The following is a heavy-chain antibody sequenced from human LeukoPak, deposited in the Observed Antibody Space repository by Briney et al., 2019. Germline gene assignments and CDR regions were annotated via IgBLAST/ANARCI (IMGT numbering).Heavy chain of an antibody. D-gene: IGHD6-19*01. V-gene: IGHV3-74*01. CDR1: GFTFSSYW. CDR2: INSDGSST. J-gene: IGHJ4*02. Sequence: GGSLRLSCAASGFTFSSYWMHWVRQAPGKGLVWVSRINSDGSSTSYADSVKGRFTISRDNAKNTLYLQMNSLRAEDTAVYYCARDGGIAVAANRRSFDYWGQGTLVTVSS. CDR3: ARDGGIAVAANRRSFDY.